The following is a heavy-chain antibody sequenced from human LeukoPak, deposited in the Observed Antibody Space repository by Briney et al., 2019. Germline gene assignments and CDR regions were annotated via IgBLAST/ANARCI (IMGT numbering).Heavy chain of an antibody. CDR3: ATWGSGIKLHVFDI. J-gene: IGHJ3*02. D-gene: IGHD3-16*01. CDR2: IKQDGSEK. V-gene: IGHV3-7*01. Sequence: GGSLRLSCAASGFTFSSYWMSWVRQAPGKGLEWVANIKQDGSEKYYVDSVKGRFTISRDNAKNSLYLQMNSLRAEDTAVYYCATWGSGIKLHVFDIWGQGTMVIVSS. CDR1: GFTFSSYW.